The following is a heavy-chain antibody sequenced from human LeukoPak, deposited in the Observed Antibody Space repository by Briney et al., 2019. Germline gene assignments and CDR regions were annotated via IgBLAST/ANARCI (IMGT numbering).Heavy chain of an antibody. D-gene: IGHD6-6*01. CDR2: ISRTGKAI. V-gene: IGHV3-48*01. CDR1: GFTFNSYT. CDR3: ARDLGSYDRGLLV. J-gene: IGHJ1*01. Sequence: PGGSLRLSCAASGFTFNSYTMNWVRQAPGKGLEWLSYISRTGKAIYYADSVKGRFNIPRDNAKNSLYLQMNTLRSQDTGLYFCARDLGSYDRGLLVWGQGTLLTVSS.